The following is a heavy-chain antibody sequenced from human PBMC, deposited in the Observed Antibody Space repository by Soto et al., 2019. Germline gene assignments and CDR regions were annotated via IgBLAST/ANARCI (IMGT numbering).Heavy chain of an antibody. CDR2: ISYDGSNK. CDR1: GFTFSSYG. Sequence: QVQLVESGGGVVQPGRSLRLSCAASGFTFSSYGMHWVRQAPGKGLEWVAVISYDGSNKYYADSVKGRFTISRDNSKNTLYLQMNSLRAEDTAVYYCAKTTVSAFDIWGQGTMVTVSS. J-gene: IGHJ3*02. D-gene: IGHD3-16*01. CDR3: AKTTVSAFDI. V-gene: IGHV3-30*18.